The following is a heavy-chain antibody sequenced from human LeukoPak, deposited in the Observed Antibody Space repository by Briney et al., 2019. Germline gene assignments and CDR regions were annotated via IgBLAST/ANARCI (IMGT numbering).Heavy chain of an antibody. D-gene: IGHD3-10*01. J-gene: IGHJ5*02. Sequence: ASVKVSCKASGYTFTGYYMHWVRQAPGQGLEWMGRVNPDSGGTNYAQKFQGRVTMTRDTSINTAYMELSRLRSDDTAVYYCAREPATMVRGVLLGRFDPWGQGTLVTVSS. V-gene: IGHV1-2*06. CDR1: GYTFTGYY. CDR3: AREPATMVRGVLLGRFDP. CDR2: VNPDSGGT.